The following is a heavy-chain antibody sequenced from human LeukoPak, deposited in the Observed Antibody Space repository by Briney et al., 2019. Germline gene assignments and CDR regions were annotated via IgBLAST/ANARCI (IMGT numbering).Heavy chain of an antibody. V-gene: IGHV3-21*01. Sequence: GGSLGLSCTASGSTFSSYSMNWVRQAPGKGLEWVSSISSSGSYIYYADSVKGRFTISRDNAKNSLYLQMNSLRAEDTAVYYCARATYYYGSGSFGPFDYWGRGTLVTVSS. J-gene: IGHJ4*02. CDR2: ISSSGSYI. D-gene: IGHD3-10*01. CDR1: GSTFSSYS. CDR3: ARATYYYGSGSFGPFDY.